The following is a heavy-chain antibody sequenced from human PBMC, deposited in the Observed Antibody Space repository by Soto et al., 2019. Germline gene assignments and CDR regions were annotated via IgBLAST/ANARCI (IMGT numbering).Heavy chain of an antibody. D-gene: IGHD2-15*01. Sequence: ASVKVSCKASGYTFTSYAMHWVRQAPGQRLEWMGWINAGNGNTKYSQKFQGRVTITRDTSASTAYMELSSLRSEDTAVYYCARGVKAYCSGGSCPSYYYYYMDVWGKGTTVTVSS. CDR2: INAGNGNT. J-gene: IGHJ6*03. CDR1: GYTFTSYA. CDR3: ARGVKAYCSGGSCPSYYYYYMDV. V-gene: IGHV1-3*01.